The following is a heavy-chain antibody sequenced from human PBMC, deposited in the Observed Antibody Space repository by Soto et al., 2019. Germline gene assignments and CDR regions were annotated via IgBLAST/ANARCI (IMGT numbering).Heavy chain of an antibody. Sequence: SETLSLTCTVSGGSISSYYWSWIRQPPGKGLEWIGYIYYSGSTNYNPSLKSRVTISVDTSKNQFPLKLSSVTAADTAVYYCASLVVPAAIGWFDPWGQGTLVTVSS. CDR3: ASLVVPAAIGWFDP. D-gene: IGHD2-2*02. CDR2: IYYSGST. CDR1: GGSISSYY. V-gene: IGHV4-59*01. J-gene: IGHJ5*02.